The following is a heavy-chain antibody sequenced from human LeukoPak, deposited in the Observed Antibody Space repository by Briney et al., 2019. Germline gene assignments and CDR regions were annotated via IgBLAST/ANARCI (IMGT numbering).Heavy chain of an antibody. CDR3: AREDREGDSSGYLGLDY. CDR2: IIPILGIA. J-gene: IGHJ4*02. Sequence: ASVKVSCKASGGTFSSYAISWVRQAPGQGLEWMGRIIPILGIANYAQKFQGRVTITADKSTSTAYMELSSLRSEDTAVYYCAREDREGDSSGYLGLDYWGQGTLVTVSS. V-gene: IGHV1-69*04. CDR1: GGTFSSYA. D-gene: IGHD3-22*01.